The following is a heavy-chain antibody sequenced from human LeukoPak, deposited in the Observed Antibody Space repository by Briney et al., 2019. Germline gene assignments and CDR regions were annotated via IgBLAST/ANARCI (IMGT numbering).Heavy chain of an antibody. J-gene: IGHJ4*02. Sequence: ASVKVSCKASGYTFTNYAMNWVRQAPGQGLEWMGWIHPSTGNPTYAQGFTGRFVFSLDTSVSTTYLQISSLKAEDTAVYFCARAFQSLGGLSLPDYWGQGTLVTVSS. CDR1: GYTFTNYA. V-gene: IGHV7-4-1*02. D-gene: IGHD3-16*02. CDR2: IHPSTGNP. CDR3: ARAFQSLGGLSLPDY.